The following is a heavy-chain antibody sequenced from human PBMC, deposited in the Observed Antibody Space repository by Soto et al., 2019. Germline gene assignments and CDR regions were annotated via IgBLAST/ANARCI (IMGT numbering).Heavy chain of an antibody. D-gene: IGHD2-8*01. CDR1: GYRFTGYF. J-gene: IGHJ4*02. CDR2: INPNNGDT. Sequence: ASVKVSCKASGYRFTGYFIHWVRQAPGRGLEWLGWINPNNGDTEFGQNSQGRVTMTRDTSITTVYMEVTRLTSDDTAVYYCAKGGPSVYWALFDSWGQGTRVTVSS. V-gene: IGHV1-2*02. CDR3: AKGGPSVYWALFDS.